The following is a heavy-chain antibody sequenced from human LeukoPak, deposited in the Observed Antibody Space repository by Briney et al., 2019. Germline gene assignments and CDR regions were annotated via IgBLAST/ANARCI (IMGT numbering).Heavy chain of an antibody. CDR3: VRGGHFEY. D-gene: IGHD3-16*01. J-gene: IGHJ4*02. V-gene: IGHV6-1*01. Sequence: SQTLSHTCAISGDSVSSSSSAWNCVRQSPSRGLEWLGRTYYRSKWYNDYAESVKSRIAINPDTSKNQFSLHLNSVTPEDTAVYCCVRGGHFEYWGQGTLVTVSS. CDR1: GDSVSSSSSA. CDR2: TYYRSKWYN.